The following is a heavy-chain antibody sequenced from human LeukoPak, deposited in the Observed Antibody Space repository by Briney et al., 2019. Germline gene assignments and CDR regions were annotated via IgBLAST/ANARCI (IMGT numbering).Heavy chain of an antibody. Sequence: AASVKVSCKASGYTFTSYDINWVRQATGQGLEWMGWMNPNSGNTSYAQKFQGRVTMTRKTSISTAYMELSSRRSENTAVDYCARASTLEPRRVGASGACDIWGRGAMVTVSS. CDR1: GYTFTSYD. CDR3: ARASTLEPRRVGASGACDI. V-gene: IGHV1-8*01. D-gene: IGHD1-26*01. J-gene: IGHJ3*02. CDR2: MNPNSGNT.